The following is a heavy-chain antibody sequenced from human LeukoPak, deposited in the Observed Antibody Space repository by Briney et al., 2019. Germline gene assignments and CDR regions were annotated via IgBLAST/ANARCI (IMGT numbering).Heavy chain of an antibody. J-gene: IGHJ3*02. CDR2: FDPEDGET. V-gene: IGHV1-24*01. Sequence: GASVEVSCKVSGYTLTELSMHWVRQAPGKGLEWMGGFDPEDGETIYAQKFQGRVTMTEDTSTDTAYMELSSLRSEDTAVYYCATGRTTPIGYEDAFDIWGQGTMVTVSS. CDR1: GYTLTELS. D-gene: IGHD5-18*01. CDR3: ATGRTTPIGYEDAFDI.